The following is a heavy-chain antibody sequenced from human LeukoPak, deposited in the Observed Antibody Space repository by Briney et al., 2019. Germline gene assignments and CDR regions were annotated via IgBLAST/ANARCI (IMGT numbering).Heavy chain of an antibody. V-gene: IGHV4-59*08. CDR1: GASISSSY. CDR2: IYYSGSA. CDR3: ARRNDFDI. Sequence: NPSETLSLTCTVSGASISSSYWSWIRQPPGEGLEWIGYIYYSGSANYNPSLKSRVTMSVDTSKNQFSLKLSSVTAADTAVYYCARRNDFDIWGQGTMVTVSS. J-gene: IGHJ3*02.